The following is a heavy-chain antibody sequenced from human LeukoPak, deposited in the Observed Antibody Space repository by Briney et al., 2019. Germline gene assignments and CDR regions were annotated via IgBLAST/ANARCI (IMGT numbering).Heavy chain of an antibody. V-gene: IGHV4-34*01. J-gene: IGHJ4*02. Sequence: SETLSLTCAVYGGSFSGYYWSWIRQPSGKGLEWSGEINHSGSTNYHPSLKSRVTISVDTSKNQFSLTLSSVTAADTAVYYCARRRAIAAAGTSYFDYWGQRTLVTVSS. CDR1: GGSFSGYY. CDR2: INHSGST. D-gene: IGHD6-13*01. CDR3: ARRRAIAAAGTSYFDY.